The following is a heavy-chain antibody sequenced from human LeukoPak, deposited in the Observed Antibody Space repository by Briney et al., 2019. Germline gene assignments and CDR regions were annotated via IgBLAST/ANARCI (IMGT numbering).Heavy chain of an antibody. CDR3: AKDVGRLERNPDY. CDR2: IYSGGST. CDR1: GFTVSSNY. V-gene: IGHV3-53*01. Sequence: GGSLRLSCAASGFTVSSNYMSWVRQAPGKGLEWVSVIYSGGSTYYADSVKGRFTISRDNSKNTLYLQMNSLRAEDTAVYHCAKDVGRLERNPDYWGQGTLVTVSS. D-gene: IGHD1-1*01. J-gene: IGHJ4*02.